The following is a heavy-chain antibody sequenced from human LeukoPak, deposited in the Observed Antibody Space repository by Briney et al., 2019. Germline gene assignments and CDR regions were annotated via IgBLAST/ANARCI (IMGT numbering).Heavy chain of an antibody. CDR3: ARVPTTVTAYFDY. D-gene: IGHD4-17*01. V-gene: IGHV3-7*01. Sequence: GGSLRLSCADSGFTFSSYWMSWVRQAPGKGLEWVANIKQDGSEKYYVDSVKGRFTISRDNAKNSLYLQMNSLRAEDTAVYYCARVPTTVTAYFDYWGQGTLVTVSS. J-gene: IGHJ4*02. CDR2: IKQDGSEK. CDR1: GFTFSSYW.